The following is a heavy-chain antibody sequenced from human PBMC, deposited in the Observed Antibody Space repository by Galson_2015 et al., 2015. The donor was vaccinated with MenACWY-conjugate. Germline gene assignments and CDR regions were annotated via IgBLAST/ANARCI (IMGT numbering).Heavy chain of an antibody. V-gene: IGHV3-74*01. D-gene: IGHD3-16*01. J-gene: IGHJ6*03. CDR3: ARSYVPGSDRKNYYMDV. CDR2: VNSDGSGT. Sequence: SLRLSCAASRFTFSSYWMHWVRQAPGKGLVWVSRVNSDGSGTGYADSVKGRFTISRDNAKNMLFLQMNSLKVEDTAVYYCARSYVPGSDRKNYYMDVWGRWTTVTVSS. CDR1: RFTFSSYW.